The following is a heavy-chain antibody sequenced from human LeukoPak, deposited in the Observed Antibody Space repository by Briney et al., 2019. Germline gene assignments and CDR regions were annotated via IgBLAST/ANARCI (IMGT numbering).Heavy chain of an antibody. CDR1: GGSISSYY. CDR3: ARLPPGGSLDY. Sequence: PSETLSLTCTVSGGSISSYYWSWIRQPPGKGLEWIGYIYYSGSTNYNPSRKSRVTISVDTSKNQFSLKLSSVTAADTAVYYCARLPPGGSLDYWGQGTLVTVSS. V-gene: IGHV4-59*01. J-gene: IGHJ4*02. D-gene: IGHD1-14*01. CDR2: IYYSGST.